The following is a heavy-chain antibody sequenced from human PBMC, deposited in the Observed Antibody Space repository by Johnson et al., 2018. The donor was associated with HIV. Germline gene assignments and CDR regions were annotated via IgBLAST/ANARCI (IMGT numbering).Heavy chain of an antibody. V-gene: IGHV3-30*04. CDR3: ARDAARKTRGAFDI. Sequence: VQLVESGGGVVQPGRSLRIYCAVSEFSLSNYAMHWVRLAPGKGLQWMAVISYDAGKKYYADSVRGRFTVPRDISKNTLYLQMNSLRAEDTAVYYCARDAARKTRGAFDIWGQGTMVTVSS. CDR2: ISYDAGKK. CDR1: EFSLSNYA. J-gene: IGHJ3*02. D-gene: IGHD2-15*01.